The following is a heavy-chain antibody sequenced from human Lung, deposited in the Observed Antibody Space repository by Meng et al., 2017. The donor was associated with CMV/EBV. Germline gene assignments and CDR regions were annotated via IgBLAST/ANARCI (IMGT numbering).Heavy chain of an antibody. CDR1: GYTFTSYG. Sequence: ASVKVSCKASGYTFTSYGISWVRQAPGQGLEWMGWISAYNGNTNYAQKLQGRVTMTTDTSTSTAYMELRSLRSDDTAVYYCASVMAVGYNWNHYGGEVNWFDPWXQGTLVXVSS. J-gene: IGHJ5*02. V-gene: IGHV1-18*01. CDR3: ASVMAVGYNWNHYGGEVNWFDP. D-gene: IGHD1-20*01. CDR2: ISAYNGNT.